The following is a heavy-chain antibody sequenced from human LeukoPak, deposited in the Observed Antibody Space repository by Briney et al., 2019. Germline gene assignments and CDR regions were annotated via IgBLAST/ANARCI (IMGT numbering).Heavy chain of an antibody. CDR3: AKDAMTSDY. CDR2: ISYDGSNK. J-gene: IGHJ4*02. Sequence: GRSLRLSCAASGFTFSSYGMHWVRQAPGKGLEWVAVISYDGSNKYYADSVKGRFTISRDNSKNTLYLQMNSLRAEDTAVYYCAKDAMTSDYWGQGTLVTVSS. CDR1: GFTFSSYG. V-gene: IGHV3-30*18.